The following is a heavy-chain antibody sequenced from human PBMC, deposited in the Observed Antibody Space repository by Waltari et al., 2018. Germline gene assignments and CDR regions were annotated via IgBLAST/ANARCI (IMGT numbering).Heavy chain of an antibody. CDR2: ISGSGGST. V-gene: IGHV3-23*01. J-gene: IGHJ4*02. Sequence: EVQLLESGGGLVQPGGSLRLSCAASGFTFSSYAMSWVRQAPGKGLEWVSAISGSGGSTYYADSVKGRFTISRDNSKNTLYLQMNSLRAEDTAVYYCARAVAGPPGYFDYWGQGTLVTVSS. D-gene: IGHD6-19*01. CDR1: GFTFSSYA. CDR3: ARAVAGPPGYFDY.